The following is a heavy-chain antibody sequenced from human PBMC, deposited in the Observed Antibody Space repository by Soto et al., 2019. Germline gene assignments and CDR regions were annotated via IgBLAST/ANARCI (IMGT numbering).Heavy chain of an antibody. Sequence: QVQLQESGPGLVKPSQTLSLTCTVSGGSISSGDYYWSWIRQPPGKGLEWIGYIYYSGSTYYNPSLKSRVTISVDTSKNQFSLKLSSVTAADTAVYYCARDRLLRLTIFGVANYYYYGMDVWGQGTTVTVSS. V-gene: IGHV4-30-4*01. CDR3: ARDRLLRLTIFGVANYYYYGMDV. CDR2: IYYSGST. D-gene: IGHD3-3*01. CDR1: GGSISSGDYY. J-gene: IGHJ6*02.